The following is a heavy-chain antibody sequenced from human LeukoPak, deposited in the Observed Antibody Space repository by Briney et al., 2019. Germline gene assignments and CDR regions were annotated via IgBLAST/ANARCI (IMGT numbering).Heavy chain of an antibody. Sequence: PSETLSLTCTVSGGSVTSSDYYWAWVRQPPGKWLEWIGSIYYSGSTYYYPSLKSRVTISVDTSKNQFSLKLSSVTAADTAVYYCARQFEFWGQGTLVTVSS. CDR1: GGSVTSSDYY. V-gene: IGHV4-39*01. CDR2: IYYSGST. J-gene: IGHJ4*02. CDR3: ARQFEF.